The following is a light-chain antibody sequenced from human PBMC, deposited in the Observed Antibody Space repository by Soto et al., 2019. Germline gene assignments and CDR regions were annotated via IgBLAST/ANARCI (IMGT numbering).Light chain of an antibody. CDR3: QQYNNWRT. J-gene: IGKJ1*01. Sequence: EIVLTQSPGTLSLSPGERDTLSCRASQRVSSNLAWYQQKPGQAPRLLIYGASTRATGIPARFSGSGSGTELTLTISSLQSEDFAVYYCQQYNNWRTFGQGTKVDIK. CDR2: GAS. CDR1: QRVSSN. V-gene: IGKV3-15*01.